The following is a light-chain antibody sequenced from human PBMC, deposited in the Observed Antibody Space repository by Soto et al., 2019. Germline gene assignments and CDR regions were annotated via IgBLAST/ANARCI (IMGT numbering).Light chain of an antibody. Sequence: EIVLTQSPGTLSLSAGERATLSCRSSQSVSSSYLAWYQQKPGQAPRLLIYGASSRATGIPDRFSGSGSGTDFTLTISRLEPEDFAVYYCQQYHTSPPMYTFGQGTKLEIK. J-gene: IGKJ2*01. CDR3: QQYHTSPPMYT. CDR1: QSVSSSY. V-gene: IGKV3-20*01. CDR2: GAS.